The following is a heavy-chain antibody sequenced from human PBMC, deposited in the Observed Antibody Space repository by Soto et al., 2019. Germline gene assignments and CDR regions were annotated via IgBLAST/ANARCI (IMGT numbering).Heavy chain of an antibody. D-gene: IGHD2-15*01. J-gene: IGHJ6*02. Sequence: QVQLVESGGGLVKPGGSLRLSCAASGFTFSDYYMSWIRQAPGKGLEWVSYISSSGSTIYYADSVKGRFTISRDNAKNSLYLQMNSLRAEDTAVYYCARGYCSGGSCYSYYYYGMDVWGQGTTVTVSS. CDR1: GFTFSDYY. CDR2: ISSSGSTI. V-gene: IGHV3-11*01. CDR3: ARGYCSGGSCYSYYYYGMDV.